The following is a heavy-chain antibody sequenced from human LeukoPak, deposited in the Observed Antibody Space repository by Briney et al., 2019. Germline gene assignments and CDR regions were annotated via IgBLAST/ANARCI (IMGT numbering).Heavy chain of an antibody. Sequence: GGSLRLSCAASGFTFSSYSMNWVRQAPGKGLEWVSYISSSGSTIYCADSVKGRFTISRDNAKNSLYLQMNSLRAEDTAVYYCARGTAYYYNSRQSYFDYWGQGTLVTVSS. D-gene: IGHD3-22*01. CDR1: GFTFSSYS. CDR2: ISSSGSTI. V-gene: IGHV3-48*04. CDR3: ARGTAYYYNSRQSYFDY. J-gene: IGHJ4*02.